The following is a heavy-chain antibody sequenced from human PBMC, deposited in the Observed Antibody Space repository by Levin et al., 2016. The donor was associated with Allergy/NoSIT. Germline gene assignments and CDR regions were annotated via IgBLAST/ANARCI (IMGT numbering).Heavy chain of an antibody. D-gene: IGHD5-24*01. CDR3: AKGGLMATIMSYFDS. CDR1: GFTFSSYG. V-gene: IGHV3-30*18. CDR2: ISDDGSTE. Sequence: GGSLRLSCAASGFTFSSYGMHWVRQAPGKGPEWVAVISDDGSTEYYADSVKGRFTISRDNSRNTLYLQMNSLRTEDTAVYYCAKGGLMATIMSYFDSWGQGTLVIVSS. J-gene: IGHJ4*02.